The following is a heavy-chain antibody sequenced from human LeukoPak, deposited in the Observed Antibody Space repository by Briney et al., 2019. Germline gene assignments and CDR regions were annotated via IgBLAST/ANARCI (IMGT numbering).Heavy chain of an antibody. CDR3: ARLMSNVFD. CDR2: IRCNGCTI. CDR1: GFTHINYS. D-gene: IGHD2-8*01. Sequence: GGSLRLSCAASGFTHINYSLHWIRQPPGKGLEWVSYIRCNGCTIYYADSVKGRFIISRDSAKHSLYLHMNTLRADDTAVYYCARLMSNVFD. V-gene: IGHV3-48*04. J-gene: IGHJ3*02.